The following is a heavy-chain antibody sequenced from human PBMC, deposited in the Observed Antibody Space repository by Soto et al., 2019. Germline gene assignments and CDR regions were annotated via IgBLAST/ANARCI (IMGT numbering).Heavy chain of an antibody. V-gene: IGHV3-74*01. CDR1: GFTFSSYW. CDR3: ARVVTGYYYYGMDV. CDR2: INSDGSST. D-gene: IGHD1-1*01. Sequence: GGSLRLSCAASGFTFSSYWMHWVRQAPGKGLVWVSRINSDGSSTSYADSVKGRFTISRDNAKNTLYLQMNSLRAEDTAVYYCARVVTGYYYYGMDVWGHGTTVTVSS. J-gene: IGHJ6*02.